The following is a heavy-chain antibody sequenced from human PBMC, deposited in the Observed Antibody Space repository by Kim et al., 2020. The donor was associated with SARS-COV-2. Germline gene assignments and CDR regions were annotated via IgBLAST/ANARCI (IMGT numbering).Heavy chain of an antibody. J-gene: IGHJ4*02. CDR1: GFPFSSYA. D-gene: IGHD6-13*01. Sequence: GGSLRLSCAASGFPFSSYAMYWVRQAPGKGLECVAAISYDGINKKYVDSVKGRFTISRDNSKSALSLQMNSLRTEDTAIYYCARVLGYTSIWPSPFDNWGQGTLVTVSS. V-gene: IGHV3-30*04. CDR3: ARVLGYTSIWPSPFDN. CDR2: ISYDGINK.